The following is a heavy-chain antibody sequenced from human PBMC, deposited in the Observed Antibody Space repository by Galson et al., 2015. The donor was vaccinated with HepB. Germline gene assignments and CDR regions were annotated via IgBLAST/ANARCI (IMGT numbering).Heavy chain of an antibody. CDR3: ARAPRGGSYYD. CDR1: GYTFTSYG. J-gene: IGHJ4*02. V-gene: IGHV1-18*01. CDR2: ISPYNGDT. Sequence: QSGAEVKKPGASVKVSCKASGYTFTSYGISWVRQAPGQGLEWMGWISPYNGDTYYAQNLQGRVTMTTDTSTSTAYMELRSLRSDDTAVYYCARAPRGGSYYDWGQGTLVTVSS. D-gene: IGHD1-26*01.